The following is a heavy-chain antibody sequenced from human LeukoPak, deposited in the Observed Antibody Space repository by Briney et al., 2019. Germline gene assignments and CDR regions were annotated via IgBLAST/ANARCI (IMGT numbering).Heavy chain of an antibody. CDR3: ARDLKVFGVVMDY. CDR1: GYTFTGYY. V-gene: IGHV1-2*02. D-gene: IGHD3-3*01. J-gene: IGHJ4*02. CDR2: INPNSGGT. Sequence: ASVKVSCKASGYTFTGYYMHWVRQAPGQGLEWLGWINPNSGGTNYAQKFQGRVTMTRDTSISTAYMELSRLRSDDTAVYYCARDLKVFGVVMDYWGQGTLVTVSS.